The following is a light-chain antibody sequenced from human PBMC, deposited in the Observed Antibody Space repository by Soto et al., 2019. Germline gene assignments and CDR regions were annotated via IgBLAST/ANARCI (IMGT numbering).Light chain of an antibody. CDR3: QQAFSFPLT. Sequence: DLQMTQSPSSVSASVGDRVTITCRASQVIGTWLAWFQQRPGKAPKLLISAASSLRSGVPTRFSGSGSGTDFSLTISSLQPEDFATYYCQQAFSFPLTFGGGTKVDIK. CDR1: QVIGTW. CDR2: AAS. J-gene: IGKJ4*01. V-gene: IGKV1-12*01.